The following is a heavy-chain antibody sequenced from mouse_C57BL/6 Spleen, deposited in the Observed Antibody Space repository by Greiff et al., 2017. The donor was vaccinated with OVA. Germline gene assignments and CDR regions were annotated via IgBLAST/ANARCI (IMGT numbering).Heavy chain of an antibody. J-gene: IGHJ4*01. CDR3: AGTAQDTGYAMDY. V-gene: IGHV1-82*01. CDR1: GYAFSSSW. Sequence: VQLQQSGPELVKPGASVKISCKASGYAFSSSWMNWVKQRPGKGLEWIGRIYPGDGDTNYNGKFKGKATLTADKSSSTAYMQLSSLTSEDSAVYFCAGTAQDTGYAMDYGGQGTTVTVSS. CDR2: IYPGDGDT. D-gene: IGHD3-2*02.